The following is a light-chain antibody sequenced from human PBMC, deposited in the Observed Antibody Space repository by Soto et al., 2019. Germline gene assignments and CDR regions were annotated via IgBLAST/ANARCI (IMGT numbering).Light chain of an antibody. Sequence: ETVMTQSPDTLSVSPGERATLSCRASQSVSSNLAWYQQKPGQAPRLLIYGASTRATGIPARFSGSGSGTEFTLTISSLQSEDFAVYYCQQYKNWPPITFGQGTRLEIK. CDR1: QSVSSN. J-gene: IGKJ5*01. CDR3: QQYKNWPPIT. CDR2: GAS. V-gene: IGKV3-15*01.